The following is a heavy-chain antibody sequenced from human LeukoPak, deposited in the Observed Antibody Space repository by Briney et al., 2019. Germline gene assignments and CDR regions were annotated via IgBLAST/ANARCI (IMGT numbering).Heavy chain of an antibody. D-gene: IGHD2-2*01. CDR3: ARGRGRMVPPLRAFDI. J-gene: IGHJ3*02. V-gene: IGHV4-34*01. CDR1: GGSFSGYY. CDR2: INHSGRT. Sequence: SETLSLTCAVYGGSFSGYYWSWIRQPPGKGLEWIGEINHSGRTNYNPSLKSRVTISVDTSKNQFSLKLSSVTAADTAVYYCARGRGRMVPPLRAFDIWGQGTMVTVSS.